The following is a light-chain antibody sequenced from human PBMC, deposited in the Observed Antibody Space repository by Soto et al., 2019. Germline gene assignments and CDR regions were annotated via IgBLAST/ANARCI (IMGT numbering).Light chain of an antibody. Sequence: DIVMTQSPDSLAVSLGERATINCKSSQSVLSSSNNKNYLTWYQQKPGQPLKLLIYWASTRESGVPDRFSGSGSGTDFTLTISSLQAEDVAVYYCQQYFSAPLTFGGGTKVELK. CDR1: QSVLSSSNNKNY. J-gene: IGKJ4*01. CDR3: QQYFSAPLT. CDR2: WAS. V-gene: IGKV4-1*01.